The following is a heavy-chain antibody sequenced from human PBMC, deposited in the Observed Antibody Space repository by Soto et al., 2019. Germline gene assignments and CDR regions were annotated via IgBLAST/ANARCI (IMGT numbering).Heavy chain of an antibody. CDR3: ARDLGYYYDSSGYYQNWFDP. Sequence: GESLKISCKGSGYSFTSYWIGWVRQMPGKGLEWMGIIYPGDSDTRYSPSFQGQVTISADKSFSTAYLQWSSLKASDTAMYYCARDLGYYYDSSGYYQNWFDPWGQGTLVTVSS. J-gene: IGHJ5*02. V-gene: IGHV5-51*01. CDR1: GYSFTSYW. D-gene: IGHD3-22*01. CDR2: IYPGDSDT.